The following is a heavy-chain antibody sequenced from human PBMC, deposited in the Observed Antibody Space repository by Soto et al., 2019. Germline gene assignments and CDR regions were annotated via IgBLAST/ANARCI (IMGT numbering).Heavy chain of an antibody. CDR1: GGSISSGDYY. CDR2: IYYSGST. V-gene: IGHV4-30-4*01. J-gene: IGHJ4*02. D-gene: IGHD3-10*01. CDR3: ASQRRGGPFDY. Sequence: SETLSLTCTVSGGSISSGDYYWSWIRQPPGKGLEWIGYIYYSGSTYYNPSLKSRVTISVDTSKNQFSLKLSSVTAADTAVYYCASQRRGGPFDYWGQGTLVTVSS.